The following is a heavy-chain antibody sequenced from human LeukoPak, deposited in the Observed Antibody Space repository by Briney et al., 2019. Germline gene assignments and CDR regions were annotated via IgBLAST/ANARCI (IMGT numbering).Heavy chain of an antibody. Sequence: PSETLSLTCTVSGGSISSYYWSWIRRPPWKGLEWIGYIYYSGSTNYNPSLKSRVTISVDTSKNQFSLKLSSVTAADTAVYYCARALDYYGSGIWFDPWGQGTLVTVSS. D-gene: IGHD3-10*01. CDR3: ARALDYYGSGIWFDP. V-gene: IGHV4-59*08. CDR1: GGSISSYY. CDR2: IYYSGST. J-gene: IGHJ5*02.